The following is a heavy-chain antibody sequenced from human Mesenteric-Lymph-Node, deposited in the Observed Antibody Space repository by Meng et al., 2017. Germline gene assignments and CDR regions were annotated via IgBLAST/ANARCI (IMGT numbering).Heavy chain of an antibody. V-gene: IGHV4-4*02. CDR2: IDDSGST. CDR3: ARGKQDAWELLAY. CDR1: GGSISINIR. J-gene: IGHJ4*02. Sequence: QVVLQECGAGLVMPVGTLSLSCVVSGGSISINIRWTWVRQPPGKGLEWIGDIDDSGSTNYNPSLNSRISISLDKSKNHFSLKVNSVTAADTAVYYCARGKQDAWELLAYWGQGALVTVSS. D-gene: IGHD1-26*01.